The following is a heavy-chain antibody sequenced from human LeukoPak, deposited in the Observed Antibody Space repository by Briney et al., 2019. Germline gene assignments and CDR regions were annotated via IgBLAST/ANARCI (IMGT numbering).Heavy chain of an antibody. CDR3: ARVAAAGSFVFDY. J-gene: IGHJ4*02. Sequence: SETLSLTCPVSAYSISSGYLWGWIRQPPGKGLEYIASIYQSGSISYNPALKSRVTISLDTSKNQFSLKLRSVTAADTGLYYCARVAAAGSFVFDYWGRGTLVTVSS. CDR2: IYQSGSI. V-gene: IGHV4-38-2*02. D-gene: IGHD6-13*01. CDR1: AYSISSGYL.